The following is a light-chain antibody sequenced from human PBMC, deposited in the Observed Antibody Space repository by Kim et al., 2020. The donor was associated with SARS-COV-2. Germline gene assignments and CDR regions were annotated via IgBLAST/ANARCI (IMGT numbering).Light chain of an antibody. Sequence: EIVLTQSPGTLSLSPGERATLSCRASQRVSSSYLAWYQQKPGQAPRLLIYGASSRATGIPDRFSGSGSGTDFTLTISRLEPEDFAVYYCQHYGNSLFTFGPGTKVDIK. J-gene: IGKJ3*01. CDR1: QRVSSSY. CDR3: QHYGNSLFT. V-gene: IGKV3-20*01. CDR2: GAS.